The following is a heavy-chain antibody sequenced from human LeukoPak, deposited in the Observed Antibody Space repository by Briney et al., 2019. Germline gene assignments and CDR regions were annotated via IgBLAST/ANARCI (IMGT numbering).Heavy chain of an antibody. CDR2: IYYSGST. J-gene: IGHJ6*02. Sequence: SETLSLTCTISGGSISSYYWSWIRQPPGKGLEWIGYIYYSGSTNYNPSLKSRVTISVDTSKNQFSLKLSSVTAADTAAYYCARREHYYYGMDVWGQGTTVTVSS. V-gene: IGHV4-59*08. CDR1: GGSISSYY. CDR3: ARREHYYYGMDV.